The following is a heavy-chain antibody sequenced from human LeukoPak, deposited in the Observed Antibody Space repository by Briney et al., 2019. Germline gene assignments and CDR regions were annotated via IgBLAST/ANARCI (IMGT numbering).Heavy chain of an antibody. V-gene: IGHV1-2*06. Sequence: ASVKVSCKASGYTFSEYYIHWVRQAPGQGLEWMGRINPNTGGTNDAQKFQGSVTLTRDTSTTTAYMELSGLRSDDTAVYYCARGEYYDFWSGRKAPFDYWGQGTLVTVSS. CDR3: ARGEYYDFWSGRKAPFDY. D-gene: IGHD3-3*01. J-gene: IGHJ4*02. CDR2: INPNTGGT. CDR1: GYTFSEYY.